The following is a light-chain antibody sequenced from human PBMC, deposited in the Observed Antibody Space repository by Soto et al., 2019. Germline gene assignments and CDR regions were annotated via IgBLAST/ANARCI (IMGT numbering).Light chain of an antibody. CDR1: TSDIGAYNY. CDR2: EVT. CDR3: CSYAGGSTWV. J-gene: IGLJ3*02. V-gene: IGLV2-8*01. Sequence: QSVLTQPPSASGSPGQSVTISCTGTTSDIGAYNYVSWYQQRPGKAPKLIIYEVTRRPSGVSDRFSGSKSGNTASLTLSGLQAEDEADYYCCSYAGGSTWVFGGGTKVTVL.